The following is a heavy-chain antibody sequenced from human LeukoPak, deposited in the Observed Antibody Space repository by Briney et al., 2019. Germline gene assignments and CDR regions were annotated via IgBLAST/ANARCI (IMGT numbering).Heavy chain of an antibody. Sequence: GGSLRLSCAASGFSFSYNAMTWVRQSPGKGLEWVSAISGSGGNTYYADSVKGRFTISRDNSKNTLYLQMNSLRAEDTAVYYCAKIVSVAAMSVVDYWGQGTLVTVSS. CDR2: ISGSGGNT. D-gene: IGHD2-15*01. CDR3: AKIVSVAAMSVVDY. CDR1: GFSFSYNA. V-gene: IGHV3-23*01. J-gene: IGHJ4*02.